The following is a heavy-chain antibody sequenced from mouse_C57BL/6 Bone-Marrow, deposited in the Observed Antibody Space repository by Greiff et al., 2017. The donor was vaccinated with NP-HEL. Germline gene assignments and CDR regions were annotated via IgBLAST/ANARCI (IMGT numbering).Heavy chain of an antibody. V-gene: IGHV1S81*02. J-gene: IGHJ3*01. D-gene: IGHD2-3*01. CDR2: INPSNGGT. Sequence: QVQLQQSGAELVKPGASVKLSCKASGCTFTSYYMYWVKQRPGQGLEWIGEINPSNGGTNFNEKFKSKATLTVDKSSSTAYMQLSSLTSEDSAVYYCTRYDGYWGQGTLVTVSA. CDR1: GCTFTSYY. CDR3: TRYDGY.